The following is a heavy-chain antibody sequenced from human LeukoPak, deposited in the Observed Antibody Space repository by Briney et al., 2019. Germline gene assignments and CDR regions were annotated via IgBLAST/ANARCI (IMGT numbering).Heavy chain of an antibody. CDR1: GYSISSGYY. CDR3: ASFEYSSSKG. D-gene: IGHD6-6*01. J-gene: IGHJ3*01. V-gene: IGHV4-38-2*01. Sequence: PSETLSLTCAVSGYSISSGYYWGWIRQPPGKGLEWIGSIYHSGSTYYNPSLKSRVTISVDTSKNQFPLKLSSVTAADTAVYYCASFEYSSSKGWGQGTMVTVSS. CDR2: IYHSGST.